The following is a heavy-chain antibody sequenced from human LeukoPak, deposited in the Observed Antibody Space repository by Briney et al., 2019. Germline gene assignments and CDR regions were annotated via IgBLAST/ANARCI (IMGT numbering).Heavy chain of an antibody. D-gene: IGHD2-15*01. V-gene: IGHV3-33*08. J-gene: IGHJ4*02. CDR3: ARDHSAGLFYFEY. CDR1: GVTLSTYA. CDR2: IWFDGGKK. Sequence: GGSLRLSCAASGVTLSTYAMSWARQAPGKGLEWVAVIWFDGGKKYYADSVKGRFTISRDNSKNTLYLQMNSLRVEDTAVYYCARDHSAGLFYFEYWGQGVLVSVPS.